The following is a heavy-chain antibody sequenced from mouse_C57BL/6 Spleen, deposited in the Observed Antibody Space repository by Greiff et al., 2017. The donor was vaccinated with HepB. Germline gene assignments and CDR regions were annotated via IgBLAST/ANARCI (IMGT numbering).Heavy chain of an antibody. CDR3: AREDSNYLDAMDY. CDR2: ISSGSSTI. J-gene: IGHJ4*01. Sequence: EVKVVESGGGLVKPGGSLKLSCAASGFTFSDYGMHWVRQAPEKGLEWVAYISSGSSTIYYADTVKGRFTISRDNAKNTLFLQMTSLRSEDTAMYYCAREDSNYLDAMDYWGQGTSVTVSS. D-gene: IGHD2-5*01. V-gene: IGHV5-17*01. CDR1: GFTFSDYG.